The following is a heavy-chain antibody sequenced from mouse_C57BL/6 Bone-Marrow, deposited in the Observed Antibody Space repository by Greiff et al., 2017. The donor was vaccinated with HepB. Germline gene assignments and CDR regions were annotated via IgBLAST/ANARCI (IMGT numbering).Heavy chain of an antibody. V-gene: IGHV7-3*01. CDR3: ARGVPSATVKRAY. CDR2: IRNKANGYTT. CDR1: GFTFTDYY. J-gene: IGHJ3*01. D-gene: IGHD1-1*01. Sequence: EVMLVESGGGLVQPGGSLSLSCAASGFTFTDYYMSWVRQPPGKALEWLGFIRNKANGYTTEYSASVKGRFTISRDNSQSILYLQMNALIAEDSATYYCARGVPSATVKRAYWGQGTLVTVSA.